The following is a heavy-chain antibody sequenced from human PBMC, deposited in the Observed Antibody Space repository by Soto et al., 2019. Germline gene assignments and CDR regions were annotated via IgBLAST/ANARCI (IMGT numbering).Heavy chain of an antibody. CDR2: IYYTGTT. CDR1: GGSITSTGDY. CDR3: ARRSSSWFYFYY. D-gene: IGHD2-2*01. J-gene: IGHJ4*02. Sequence: SXTLSLTFTVSGGSITSTGDYWGWIRQSPGKGLEWIGNIYYTGTTEYNPSLQSRVTIFVDTSKNQFSLQMNSVTAPDTAVYFCARRSSSWFYFYYWGQGKLVTVSS. V-gene: IGHV4-39*01.